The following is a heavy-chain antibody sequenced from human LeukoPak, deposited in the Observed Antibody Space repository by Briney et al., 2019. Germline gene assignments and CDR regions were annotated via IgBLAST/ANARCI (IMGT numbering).Heavy chain of an antibody. CDR1: GVSISSSSYY. CDR3: ASPGPYDILTGEPKRGYFDY. V-gene: IGHV4-39*01. J-gene: IGHJ4*02. D-gene: IGHD3-9*01. Sequence: AETLTLTCTVSGVSISSSSYYWGWIPQPPGKGLEWIGSIYYSRSTYYNPSREGRGTISVDTSKNQLSLKLSSVTAADTAVYYCASPGPYDILTGEPKRGYFDYWGQGTLVTVSS. CDR2: IYYSRST.